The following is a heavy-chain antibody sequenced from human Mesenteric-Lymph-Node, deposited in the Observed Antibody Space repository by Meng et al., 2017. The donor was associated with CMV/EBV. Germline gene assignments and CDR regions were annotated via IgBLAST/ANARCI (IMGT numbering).Heavy chain of an antibody. CDR2: ISGSNTNI. J-gene: IGHJ4*02. CDR1: GFTFDDFN. CDR3: ARGKDRIAVAGGSLDY. Sequence: GESLKISCAASGFTFDDFNMHWVRQTPGKALEWVSSISGSNTNIYYADSVKGRFTISRDNAKNSLYLQMNSLRAEDTALYYCARGKDRIAVAGGSLDYWAQGTLVTVSS. D-gene: IGHD6-19*01. V-gene: IGHV3-21*01.